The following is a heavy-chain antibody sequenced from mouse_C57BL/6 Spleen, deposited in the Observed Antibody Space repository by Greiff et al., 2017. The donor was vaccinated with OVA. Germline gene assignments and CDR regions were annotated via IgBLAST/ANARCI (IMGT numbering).Heavy chain of an antibody. V-gene: IGHV1-66*01. CDR3: ARGGIYDGYYVAY. CDR1: GYSFTSYY. D-gene: IGHD2-3*01. J-gene: IGHJ3*01. CDR2: IYPGSGNT. Sequence: QVQLQQSGPELVKPGASVKISCKASGYSFTSYYIHWVKQRPGQGLEWIGWIYPGSGNTKYNEKFKGKATLTADTSSSTAYMQLSSLTSEDSAVYYCARGGIYDGYYVAYWGQGTLVTVSA.